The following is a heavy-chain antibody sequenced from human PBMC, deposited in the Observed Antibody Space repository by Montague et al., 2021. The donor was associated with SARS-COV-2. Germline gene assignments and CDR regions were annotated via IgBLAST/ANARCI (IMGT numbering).Heavy chain of an antibody. CDR2: IYYSGST. V-gene: IGHV4-31*03. Sequence: TLSLTCTVSGGSISSGGYYWSWIRQHPGKGLEWIGYIYYSGSTYYNPSLKSRVTISVDTSKNQFSLKLSSVTAADTAVYYCARAPTIFGVVNSAFDFWGQGTMVTVSS. D-gene: IGHD3-3*01. J-gene: IGHJ3*01. CDR3: ARAPTIFGVVNSAFDF. CDR1: GGSISSGGYY.